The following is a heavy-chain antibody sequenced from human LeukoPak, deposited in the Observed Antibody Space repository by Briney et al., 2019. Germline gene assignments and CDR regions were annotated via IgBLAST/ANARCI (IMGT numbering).Heavy chain of an antibody. CDR2: ISSSSSYI. CDR1: GFTFSAYW. D-gene: IGHD3-22*01. J-gene: IGHJ4*02. Sequence: GGSLRLSCEASGFTFSAYWMSWVRQAPGKGLEWVSSISSSSSYIYYADSVKGRFTISRDNAKNSLYLQMNSLRAEDTAVYYCARAPGYYDSSGYHFDYWGQGTLVTVSS. V-gene: IGHV3-21*01. CDR3: ARAPGYYDSSGYHFDY.